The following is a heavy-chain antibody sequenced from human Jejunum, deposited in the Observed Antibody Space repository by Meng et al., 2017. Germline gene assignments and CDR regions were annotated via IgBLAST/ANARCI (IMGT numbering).Heavy chain of an antibody. CDR1: GFTFGDYA. CDR2: IRSQAYGGTA. D-gene: IGHD3-9*01. J-gene: IGHJ4*02. V-gene: IGHV3-49*04. Sequence: GGSLRLSCTTSGFTFGDYAMSWVRQAPGKGLERVGFIRSQAYGGTAEYAASVKGRFNISRDDSKSVVYLQMNSLKTEDTAVYYCTRGVFQHFGWFYWGQGTLVTVSS. CDR3: TRGVFQHFGWFY.